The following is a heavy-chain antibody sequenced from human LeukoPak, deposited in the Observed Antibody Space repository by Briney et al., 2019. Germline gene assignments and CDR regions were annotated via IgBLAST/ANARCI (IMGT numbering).Heavy chain of an antibody. CDR1: GGSFSGYY. Sequence: SETLSLTCAVYGGSFSGYYWSWVRQPPGKGLEWIGEINHSGSTNYNPSRKSRVTISVDTSKNQFSLKLSPVTAADTAVYYCARGIGGPSDYWGQGTLVTVSS. D-gene: IGHD3-10*01. J-gene: IGHJ4*02. CDR3: ARGIGGPSDY. V-gene: IGHV4-34*01. CDR2: INHSGST.